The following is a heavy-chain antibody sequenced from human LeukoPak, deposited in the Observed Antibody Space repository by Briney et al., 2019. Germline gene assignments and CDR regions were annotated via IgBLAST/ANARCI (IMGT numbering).Heavy chain of an antibody. CDR3: ARDLVQDDFWRGYYWEYYGMDV. D-gene: IGHD3-3*01. Sequence: ASVKVSCKASGYTFTSYGISWVRQAPGQGLEWMGWISAYNGNTNYAQKLQGRVTMTTDTSTSTAYMELRSLRSDDTAVYYCARDLVQDDFWRGYYWEYYGMDVWGQGTTVTVSS. CDR2: ISAYNGNT. V-gene: IGHV1-18*01. J-gene: IGHJ6*02. CDR1: GYTFTSYG.